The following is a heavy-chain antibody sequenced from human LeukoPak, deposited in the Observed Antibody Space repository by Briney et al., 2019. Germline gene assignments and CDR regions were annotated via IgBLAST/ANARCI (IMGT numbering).Heavy chain of an antibody. CDR2: ISGNNDNP. CDR3: ARGAGWSLRWFDP. CDR1: GYTFSNFG. J-gene: IGHJ5*02. D-gene: IGHD6-19*01. V-gene: IGHV1-18*01. Sequence: ASVKVSCKASGYTFSNFGINWVRQAPGQGLEWMGWISGNNDNPNYGQKFQGRFTVTTDSSTNTAYMELRNLRLDDTAVYYCARGAGWSLRWFDPWGQGTLVTVSS.